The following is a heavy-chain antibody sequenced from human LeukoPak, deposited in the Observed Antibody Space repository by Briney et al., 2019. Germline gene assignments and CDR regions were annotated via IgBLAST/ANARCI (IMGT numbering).Heavy chain of an antibody. CDR2: ISSNGGST. D-gene: IGHD3-16*02. V-gene: IGHV3-64*01. J-gene: IGHJ4*02. Sequence: GGSLRLSCAASGFTFSSYAMHWVRQAPGKGLEYVSAISSNGGSTYYANSVKGRFTISRDNSKNTLYLQMGSLRAEDMAVYYCARSLSSQVITFGGVIVLGGFFDYWGQGTLVTVSS. CDR3: ARSLSSQVITFGGVIVLGGFFDY. CDR1: GFTFSSYA.